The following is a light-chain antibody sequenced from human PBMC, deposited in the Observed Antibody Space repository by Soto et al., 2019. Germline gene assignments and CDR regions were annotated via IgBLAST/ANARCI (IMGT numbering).Light chain of an antibody. CDR2: GAS. V-gene: IGKV3-20*01. Sequence: EIVLTQSPGTLSLSPGERATLSCRASQSVSSSSLAWYQQKPGQTPRLLFYGASSRATGIPDRFSGSGSGTDFTLTISRLEPEDFAVYYCQQYGSSPFTFGPGTKVDL. CDR1: QSVSSSS. J-gene: IGKJ3*01. CDR3: QQYGSSPFT.